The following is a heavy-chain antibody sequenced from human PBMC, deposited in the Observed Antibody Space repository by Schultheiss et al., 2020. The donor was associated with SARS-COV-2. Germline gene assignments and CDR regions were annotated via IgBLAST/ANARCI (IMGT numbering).Heavy chain of an antibody. V-gene: IGHV3-23*01. CDR2: ISGSGGST. D-gene: IGHD5-18*01. Sequence: GGSLRLSCTVSGAYISSSNYYWGWIRQTPGKGLEWVSVISGSGGSTYYADSVKGRFTISRDNSKNTLYLQINSLRAEDTAVYYCARETQYSYAFDIWGQGTMVTVSS. CDR3: ARETQYSYAFDI. J-gene: IGHJ3*02. CDR1: GAYISSSNYY.